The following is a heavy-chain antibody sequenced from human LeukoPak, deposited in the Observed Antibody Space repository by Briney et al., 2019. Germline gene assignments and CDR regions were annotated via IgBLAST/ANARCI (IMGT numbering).Heavy chain of an antibody. J-gene: IGHJ6*03. CDR3: ARRMGRRFGERYYYYHYMDV. CDR2: INHSGSI. CDR1: GDSISSSHW. D-gene: IGHD3-10*01. Sequence: SETLSLTCAVSGDSISSSHWWRWVRQSPGTGLEWIGEINHSGSINYNSSLKSRVTISVDTSKNQFSLKLSSVTAADTAVYYCARRMGRRFGERYYYYHYMDVWGKGTTVTISS. V-gene: IGHV4-4*02.